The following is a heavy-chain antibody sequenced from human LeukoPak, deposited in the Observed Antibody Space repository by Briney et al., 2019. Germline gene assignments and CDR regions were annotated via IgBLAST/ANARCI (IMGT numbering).Heavy chain of an antibody. J-gene: IGHJ4*02. CDR3: TTQPWQVDY. V-gene: IGHV3-15*01. CDR2: IKSKIDGETT. CDR1: GFTFSNAW. D-gene: IGHD6-19*01. Sequence: GGSLRLSCAASGFTFSNAWMTWVRQAPGKGLEWVGRIKSKIDGETTDYAAPVKGRFTISRDDSKNTLYLQMNSLKIEDTAMYYCTTQPWQVDYWGQGTLVTVSS.